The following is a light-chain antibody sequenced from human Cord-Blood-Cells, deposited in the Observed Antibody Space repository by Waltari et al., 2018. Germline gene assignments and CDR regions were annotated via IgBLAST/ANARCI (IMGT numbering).Light chain of an antibody. V-gene: IGLV1-40*01. CDR3: QSYDSSLSGSV. Sequence: QSVLTQPPSVSGAPGQRVTISCTGSSSNIGAGYDVHWYQQLLGTAPKLLIYGNSNRPSGVPDRFSGSKSGTSASLAITGLQAEDEADYDCQSYDSSLSGSVFGGGTKLTVL. CDR2: GNS. J-gene: IGLJ2*01. CDR1: SSNIGAGYD.